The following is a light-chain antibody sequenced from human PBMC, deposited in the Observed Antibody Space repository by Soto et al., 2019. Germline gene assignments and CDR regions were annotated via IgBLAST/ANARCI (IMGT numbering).Light chain of an antibody. V-gene: IGLV2-8*01. CDR3: CSYAGTNSLKV. J-gene: IGLJ3*02. CDR2: EVS. CDR1: SSDVGSYNY. Sequence: QSALTQPPSASGSPGQSVTISCTGTSSDVGSYNYVSWYQQHPGKAPKLMIYEVSKRPSGVPARFSGSKSGNTASLTVSGLQAEDEDDYYCCSYAGTNSLKVFGGGTKVTVL.